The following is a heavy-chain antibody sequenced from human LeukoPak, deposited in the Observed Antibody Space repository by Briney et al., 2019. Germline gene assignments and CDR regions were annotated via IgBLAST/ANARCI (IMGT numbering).Heavy chain of an antibody. CDR2: ISYDGSNK. J-gene: IGHJ4*02. CDR3: AKGRASSGTYYFDY. V-gene: IGHV3-30*18. D-gene: IGHD6-19*01. Sequence: GGSLRLSCAASGFTFSSYGMHWVRQAPGKGLEWVAVISYDGSNKYYADSVKGRFTISRDNSKNTLYLQMNSLRAEDTAVYYCAKGRASSGTYYFDYWGQGTLVTVSS. CDR1: GFTFSSYG.